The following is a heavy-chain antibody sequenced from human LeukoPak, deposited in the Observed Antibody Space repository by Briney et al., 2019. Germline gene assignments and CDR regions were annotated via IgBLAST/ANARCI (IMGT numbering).Heavy chain of an antibody. D-gene: IGHD6-13*01. Sequence: GGSLRLSCAASGFSFGSYSMNWVRQAPGKGLEWVSSISSSRDYIYYADSVKGRFTISRDNARNSLYLQMSSLRAEDTAVYYCASRAIAAAGLDVWGKGTTVTVSS. V-gene: IGHV3-21*01. CDR3: ASRAIAAAGLDV. CDR1: GFSFGSYS. CDR2: ISSSRDYI. J-gene: IGHJ6*04.